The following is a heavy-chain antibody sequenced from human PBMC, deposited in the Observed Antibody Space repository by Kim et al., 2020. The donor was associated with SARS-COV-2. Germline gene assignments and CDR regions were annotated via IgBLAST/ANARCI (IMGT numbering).Heavy chain of an antibody. J-gene: IGHJ4*02. CDR3: AKDIVVVPAAMDYFDY. D-gene: IGHD2-2*01. CDR1: EFTFNKYA. V-gene: IGHV3-23*01. CDR2: ISGNSGST. Sequence: GGSLRLSCAASEFTFNKYAMSWVRQAPGKGLEWVSTISGNSGSTYYADSVKGRFTISRDNSKNTLYLQMNSLRSEDTAVYYCAKDIVVVPAAMDYFDYWGQGTLVTVSS.